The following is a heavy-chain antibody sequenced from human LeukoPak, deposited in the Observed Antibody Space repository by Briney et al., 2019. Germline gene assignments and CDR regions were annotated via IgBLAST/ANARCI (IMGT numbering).Heavy chain of an antibody. Sequence: SETLSLTCTVSGGSISSYYWSWIRQPPGKGLEWIGYIYYSGSTNYNPSLKSRVTISVDTSKNQFSLKLSSVTAADTAVYYCARVQTLRYFDWLFPHDAFDIWGQGTMVTVSS. V-gene: IGHV4-59*08. D-gene: IGHD3-9*01. CDR2: IYYSGST. CDR3: ARVQTLRYFDWLFPHDAFDI. CDR1: GGSISSYY. J-gene: IGHJ3*02.